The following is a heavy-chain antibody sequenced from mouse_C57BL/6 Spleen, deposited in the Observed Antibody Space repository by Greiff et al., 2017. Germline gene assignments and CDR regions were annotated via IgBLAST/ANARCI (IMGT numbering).Heavy chain of an antibody. CDR3: TQGNYGAY. J-gene: IGHJ3*01. CDR2: IDPENGDT. CDR1: GFNIKDDY. V-gene: IGHV14-4*01. Sequence: VQLQQSGAELVRPGASVKLSCTASGFNIKDDYMHWVKQRPEQGLEWIGWIDPENGDTEYASKFQGKATITADTSSNTAYLQLSSLTSEDTAVYYCTQGNYGAYWGQGTLVTVSA. D-gene: IGHD2-1*01.